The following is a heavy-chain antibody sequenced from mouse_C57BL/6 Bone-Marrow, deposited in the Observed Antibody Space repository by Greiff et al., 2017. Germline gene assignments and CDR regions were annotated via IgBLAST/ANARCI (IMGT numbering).Heavy chain of an antibody. D-gene: IGHD4-1*01. CDR1: EYEFPSHD. J-gene: IGHJ4*01. V-gene: IGHV5-2*01. CDR3: ARQGWDDYAMDY. CDR2: INSDGGST. Sequence: EVKLMESGGGLVQPGESLKLSCESNEYEFPSHDMSWVRKTPEKRLELVAAINSDGGSTYYPDTMERRFIISRDNTKKTLYLQMSSLRSEDTALYYCARQGWDDYAMDYWGQGTSVTVSS.